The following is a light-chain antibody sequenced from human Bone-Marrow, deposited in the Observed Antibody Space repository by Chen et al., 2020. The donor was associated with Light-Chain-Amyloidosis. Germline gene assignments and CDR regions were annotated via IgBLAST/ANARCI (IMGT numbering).Light chain of an antibody. CDR3: QVWDRSSDRPV. CDR2: GDS. CDR1: NIGSTS. Sequence: SYVLTQPSSVSVAPGQTATIAVGGNNIGSTSVHCYQQTPGEAPLLVVYGDSDRTSGIPERLSGCNSGNTATLASSRVEAGDEADYHCQVWDRSSDRPVFGGGTKLTVL. V-gene: IGLV3-21*02. J-gene: IGLJ3*02.